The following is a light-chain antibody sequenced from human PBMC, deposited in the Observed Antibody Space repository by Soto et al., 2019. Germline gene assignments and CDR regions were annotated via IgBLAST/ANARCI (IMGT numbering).Light chain of an antibody. CDR1: SSNIGAGYD. Sequence: QSVLTQPPSVSGAPGQRVTISCTGSSSNIGAGYDVLWYQQFPGTAPKLLIYDNNNRPSGVPDRFSGSKSGTSASLAITGLQAEDEADYYCQSYDSSLSEGVFGGGTKLTVL. V-gene: IGLV1-40*01. J-gene: IGLJ2*01. CDR3: QSYDSSLSEGV. CDR2: DNN.